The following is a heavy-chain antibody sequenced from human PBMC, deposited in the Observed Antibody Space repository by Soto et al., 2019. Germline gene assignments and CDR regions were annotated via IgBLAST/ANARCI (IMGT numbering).Heavy chain of an antibody. CDR1: GGSISSYY. Sequence: PSETLSLTCTVSGGSISSYYWCWIRQPPGKGLEWIGSIYYSGSTYYNPSLKSRVTTSVDTSKNRFSLKLSSVTAADTAVYYCARHYAVVLYHFDYWGLGTLVTVSS. V-gene: IGHV4-39*01. D-gene: IGHD2-15*01. CDR2: IYYSGST. J-gene: IGHJ4*02. CDR3: ARHYAVVLYHFDY.